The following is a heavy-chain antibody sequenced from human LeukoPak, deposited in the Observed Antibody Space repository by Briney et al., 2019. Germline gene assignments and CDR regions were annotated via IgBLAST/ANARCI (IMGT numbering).Heavy chain of an antibody. D-gene: IGHD3-22*01. CDR1: GFTVSSNY. CDR2: ISDNGGYT. CDR3: GCRGKYYDSVGYHN. V-gene: IGHV3-23*01. J-gene: IGHJ4*02. Sequence: PGGSLRLSCAASGFTVSSNYMSWVRQAPGKGLEWVSTISDNGGYTYYADSVKGRFTVSRDNSKNTLHLQMDSLRAEDTAVYYCGCRGKYYDSVGYHNWGQGTLVTVSS.